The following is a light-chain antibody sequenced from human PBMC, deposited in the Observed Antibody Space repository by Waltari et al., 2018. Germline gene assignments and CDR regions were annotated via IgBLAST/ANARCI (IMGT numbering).Light chain of an antibody. Sequence: QSALTQPPSASGSPGQSVTLPCTGSSSDVGGYNYVPWYQQHPGKAPKLMISEVSERPSGVPDRFSGSKSGNTASLTVSGLQAEDEADYYCSSYAGTNNLVFGGGTKLTVL. V-gene: IGLV2-8*01. CDR3: SSYAGTNNLV. CDR1: SSDVGGYNY. CDR2: EVS. J-gene: IGLJ2*01.